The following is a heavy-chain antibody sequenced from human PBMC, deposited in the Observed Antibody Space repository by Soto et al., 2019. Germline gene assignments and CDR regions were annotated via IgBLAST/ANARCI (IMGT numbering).Heavy chain of an antibody. Sequence: QVQLVESGGGVVQPGRSLRLSFAASGFIFSSYAMHWVRQAPGKGLEWVAVISYDGTNKDYADSVKGRFTISRDNSKNTLYLQMNSLRAEDTAVYYCAREGGNWGQGTLVTVSS. D-gene: IGHD1-26*01. CDR1: GFIFSSYA. J-gene: IGHJ4*02. CDR3: AREGGN. V-gene: IGHV3-30-3*01. CDR2: ISYDGTNK.